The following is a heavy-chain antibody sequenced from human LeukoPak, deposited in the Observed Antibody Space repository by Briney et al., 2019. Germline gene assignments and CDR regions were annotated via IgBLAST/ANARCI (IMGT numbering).Heavy chain of an antibody. CDR3: AKVPLIAAPKHFDY. CDR1: GFTFSSYS. CDR2: ISSSSSYI. V-gene: IGHV3-21*04. D-gene: IGHD6-13*01. J-gene: IGHJ4*02. Sequence: PGGSLRLSCAASGFTFSSYSMNWVRQAPGKGLEWVSSISSSSSYIYYADSVKGRFTISRDNAKNSLYLQMNRLRAEDTAVYYCAKVPLIAAPKHFDYWGQGTLVTVSS.